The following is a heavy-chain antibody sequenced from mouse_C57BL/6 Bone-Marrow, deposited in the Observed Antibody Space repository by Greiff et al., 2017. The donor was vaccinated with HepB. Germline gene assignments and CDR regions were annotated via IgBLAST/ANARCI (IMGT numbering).Heavy chain of an antibody. V-gene: IGHV1-80*01. CDR2: IYPGDGDT. CDR3: ARPDWDGYWYFDV. J-gene: IGHJ1*03. D-gene: IGHD4-1*01. CDR1: GYAFSSYW. Sequence: VQLQQSGAELVKPGASVKISCKASGYAFSSYWMNWVKQRPGKGLEWIGQIYPGDGDTNYNGKFKGKATLTADTASSTAYMQIRSLTSEDSAVYFCARPDWDGYWYFDVWGTGTTVTVSS.